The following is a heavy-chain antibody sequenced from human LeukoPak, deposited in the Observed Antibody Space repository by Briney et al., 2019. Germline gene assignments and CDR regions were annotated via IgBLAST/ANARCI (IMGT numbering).Heavy chain of an antibody. CDR3: ATVTYYYDSSGSYFDY. D-gene: IGHD3-22*01. V-gene: IGHV1-69*01. CDR1: GYTFMNYG. Sequence: SVKVSCKASGYTFMNYGISWVRQAPGQGLEWMGGIIPIFGTANYAQKFQGRVTITADESTSTAYMELSSLRSEDTAVYYCATVTYYYDSSGSYFDYWGQGTLVTVSS. CDR2: IIPIFGTA. J-gene: IGHJ4*02.